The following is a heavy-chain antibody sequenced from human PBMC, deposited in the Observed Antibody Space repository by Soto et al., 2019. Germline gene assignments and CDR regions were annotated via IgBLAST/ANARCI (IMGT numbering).Heavy chain of an antibody. CDR2: ISWNSGSI. J-gene: IGHJ6*02. Sequence: GGSLRLSCAASGFTFDDYAMHWVRQAPGKGLEWVSGISWNSGSIGYADSVKGRFTISRDNAKNSLYLQMNSLRAEGTALYYCAKDMVRGVDYYYGMDVWGQGTTVTVSS. V-gene: IGHV3-9*01. D-gene: IGHD3-10*01. CDR3: AKDMVRGVDYYYGMDV. CDR1: GFTFDDYA.